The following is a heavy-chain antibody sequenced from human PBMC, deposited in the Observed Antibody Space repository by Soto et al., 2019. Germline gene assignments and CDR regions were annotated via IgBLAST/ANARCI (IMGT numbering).Heavy chain of an antibody. J-gene: IGHJ6*02. D-gene: IGHD3-10*01. V-gene: IGHV4-34*01. Sequence: PSETLSLTCAVYGRSFSGYYWSWIRQPPGKVQEWIGEINHSRNTNYNPSIKSRITITVDTSKNQFSLKLSSVTAADTAFYYCARSAGYYGSGSYFDYYGMDVWGQGTTVT. CDR1: GRSFSGYY. CDR2: INHSRNT. CDR3: ARSAGYYGSGSYFDYYGMDV.